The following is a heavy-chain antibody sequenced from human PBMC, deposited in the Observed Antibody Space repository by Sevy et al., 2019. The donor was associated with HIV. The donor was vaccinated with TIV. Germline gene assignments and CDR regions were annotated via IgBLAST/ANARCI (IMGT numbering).Heavy chain of an antibody. V-gene: IGHV3-30-3*01. Sequence: GGSLRLSCAASGFTFSSYAMHWVRQAPGKGLEWVAVISYDGSNKYYADSVKGRFTISRDNSKNTLYLQMNSLRAEDTAVYYCARELAGRYSGYDFAPNWFDPWGQGTLVTVSS. CDR3: ARELAGRYSGYDFAPNWFDP. CDR1: GFTFSSYA. D-gene: IGHD5-12*01. CDR2: ISYDGSNK. J-gene: IGHJ5*02.